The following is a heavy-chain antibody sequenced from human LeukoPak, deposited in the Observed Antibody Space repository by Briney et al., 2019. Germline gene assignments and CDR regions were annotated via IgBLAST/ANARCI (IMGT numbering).Heavy chain of an antibody. CDR3: ARAGGYCSGDSCYRGYSWFDP. Sequence: GGSLRLSCAASGFTFSSSGMHWVRQAPGKGLGWVAVILYNGSTKYYADSVKGRFTISRDNSKNTLYLQMNSLRVEDTAVYYCARAGGYCSGDSCYRGYSWFDPWGQGTLVTASS. J-gene: IGHJ5*02. V-gene: IGHV3-33*01. CDR2: ILYNGSTK. CDR1: GFTFSSSG. D-gene: IGHD2-15*01.